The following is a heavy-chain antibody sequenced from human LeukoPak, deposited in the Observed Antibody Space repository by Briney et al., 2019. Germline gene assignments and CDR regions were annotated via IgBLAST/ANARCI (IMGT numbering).Heavy chain of an antibody. J-gene: IGHJ4*02. CDR3: ARGPHVRLSPAAIDY. CDR2: IYYSGTT. D-gene: IGHD2-2*01. Sequence: PETLSLTCTVSGSSISSYYWSWIRQPPGKGLEWIGYIYYSGTTNYNPSLESRVTISIDTSKNHFSLKLRSVTPADTAVYYCARGPHVRLSPAAIDYWGQGTLVTVSS. V-gene: IGHV4-59*01. CDR1: GSSISSYY.